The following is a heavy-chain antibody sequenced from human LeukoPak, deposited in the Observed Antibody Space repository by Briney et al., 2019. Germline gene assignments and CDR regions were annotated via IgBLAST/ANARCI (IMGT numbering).Heavy chain of an antibody. CDR3: AREDGANNYHYKYFDY. D-gene: IGHD4/OR15-4a*01. CDR1: GYTFSSYY. J-gene: IGHJ4*02. V-gene: IGHV1-46*01. Sequence: ASVKVSCKASGYTFSSYYIHWVRQAPGQGLEWMGTIYPSVDSTTYAQKFQGRVTVTRDTSTSTVYMELSSLRSGDTAVYHCAREDGANNYHYKYFDYWGQGTLVTVSS. CDR2: IYPSVDST.